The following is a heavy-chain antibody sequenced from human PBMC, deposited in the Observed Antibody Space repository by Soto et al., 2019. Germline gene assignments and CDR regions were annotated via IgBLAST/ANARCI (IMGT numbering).Heavy chain of an antibody. Sequence: PSETLSLTCTVSGGSISSYYWSWIRQPPGKGLEWIGYIYYSGSTNYNPSLKSRVTISVDTSKNQFSLKLSSVTAADTAVYYCARTRREYSGYENFDYWGQGTLVTVSS. V-gene: IGHV4-59*01. D-gene: IGHD5-12*01. CDR2: IYYSGST. CDR3: ARTRREYSGYENFDY. CDR1: GGSISSYY. J-gene: IGHJ4*02.